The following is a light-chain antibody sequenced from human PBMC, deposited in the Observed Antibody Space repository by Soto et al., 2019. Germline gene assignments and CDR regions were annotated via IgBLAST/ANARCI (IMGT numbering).Light chain of an antibody. CDR2: NVI. Sequence: QSVLTQPRAVSGAPGQSVTISCTGTSRDVGGYNFVSWYQHHTGKAAKLMIYNVIQRPSGVPDRFSASKSANTASLTISGLQAEDEADYYCCSYAGSYTYVFGTGT. CDR1: SRDVGGYNF. V-gene: IGLV2-11*01. CDR3: CSYAGSYTYV. J-gene: IGLJ1*01.